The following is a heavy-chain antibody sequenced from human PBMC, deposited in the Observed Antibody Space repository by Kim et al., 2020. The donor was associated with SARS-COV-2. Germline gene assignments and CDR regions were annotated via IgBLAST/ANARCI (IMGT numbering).Heavy chain of an antibody. V-gene: IGHV3-21*01. D-gene: IGHD3-22*01. J-gene: IGHJ4*02. Sequence: SVKSRFTISRDNAKNSLYLQMNSLRAEDTAVYYCAREGVSGYYSSYYCDYWGQGTLVTVSS. CDR3: AREGVSGYYSSYYCDY.